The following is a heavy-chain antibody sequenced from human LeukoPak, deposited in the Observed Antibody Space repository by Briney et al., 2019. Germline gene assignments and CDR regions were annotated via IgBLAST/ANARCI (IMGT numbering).Heavy chain of an antibody. CDR2: IYYSGST. V-gene: IGHV4-59*01. J-gene: IGHJ4*02. Sequence: SETLSLTCTVSGGSISSYYWSWIRQPPGKGLEWIGYIYYSGSTNYNPSLKSRVTISVDTSKSQFSLKLSSVTAADTAVYYCARDSGSYFDYWGQGTLVTVSS. CDR1: GGSISSYY. CDR3: ARDSGSYFDY. D-gene: IGHD1-26*01.